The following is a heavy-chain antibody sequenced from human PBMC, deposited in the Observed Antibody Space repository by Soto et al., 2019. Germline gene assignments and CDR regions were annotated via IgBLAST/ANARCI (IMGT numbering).Heavy chain of an antibody. CDR2: IGGGVDDT. CDR3: AKHRMTHHGVWDPFDI. Sequence: GGSLRISCAASGFTFSIYAMSWVRQAPGKGLEWVSGIGGGVDDTNYADSVKGRFIISRDNSKNTLSLQMNGLRAEDTAVYYCAKHRMTHHGVWDPFDIWGQGTMVTFS. J-gene: IGHJ3*02. V-gene: IGHV3-23*01. D-gene: IGHD2-15*01. CDR1: GFTFSIYA.